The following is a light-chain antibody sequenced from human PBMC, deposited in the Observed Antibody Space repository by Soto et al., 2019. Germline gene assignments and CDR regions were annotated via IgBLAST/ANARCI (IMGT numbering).Light chain of an antibody. CDR1: QSVSSN. CDR2: GAS. CDR3: QQYHHWPPLT. V-gene: IGKV3D-15*01. Sequence: EIVMTQSPATLSVSPGGRATLSCRASQSVSSNLAWYRQRPGQPPRLLIYGASTRATGIPARFSGSGSGTEFTLTISSLQSEDSPVYYCQQYHHWPPLTFGGGTKVEIK. J-gene: IGKJ4*01.